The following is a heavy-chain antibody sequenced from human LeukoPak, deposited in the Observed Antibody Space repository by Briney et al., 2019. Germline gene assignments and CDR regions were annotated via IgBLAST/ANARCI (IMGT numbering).Heavy chain of an antibody. D-gene: IGHD2-8*01. J-gene: IGHJ4*02. Sequence: GGSLRLSCAASGFTFSSSWMHWVCQAPEKGLEWVADIKCDGSEKYYVDSVKGRLTISRDNAKNSLYLQVNSLRAEDMTVYYCVRGSRTYWDLGTSGSDIDYWGQGTLVTVSS. CDR2: IKCDGSEK. CDR1: GFTFSSSW. V-gene: IGHV3-52*01. CDR3: VRGSRTYWDLGTSGSDIDY.